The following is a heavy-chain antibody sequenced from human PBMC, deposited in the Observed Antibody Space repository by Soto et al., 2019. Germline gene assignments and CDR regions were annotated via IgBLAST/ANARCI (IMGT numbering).Heavy chain of an antibody. Sequence: GGSLRLSWAASGFTFSSYALSWVRPAPGKGLEWVSGITGGSGFTFYADSVKGRFTISRDDSENTLFLQMSSLRAEDTAKYYCAKSGPTNYFDFWGQGTLVTVSS. V-gene: IGHV3-23*01. CDR3: AKSGPTNYFDF. CDR2: ITGGSGFT. D-gene: IGHD1-26*01. CDR1: GFTFSSYA. J-gene: IGHJ4*02.